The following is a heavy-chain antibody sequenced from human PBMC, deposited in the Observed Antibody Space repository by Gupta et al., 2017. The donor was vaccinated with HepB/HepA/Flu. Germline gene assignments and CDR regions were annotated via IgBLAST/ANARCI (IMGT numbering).Heavy chain of an antibody. CDR1: GFTFNNYA. CDR2: IGGSGDNT. J-gene: IGHJ5*01. D-gene: IGHD6-6*01. CDR3: AKSPVEHRPYWFDS. Sequence: EVTLLESGGGLVQPGGSLRVSCAASGFTFNNYAMNWVRQAPGRGLEWVSSIGGSGDNTYYADSVKGRFTISRDNSENTLYLQMNSLSAEDTAIYYCAKSPVEHRPYWFDSWGQGALVTVSS. V-gene: IGHV3-23*01.